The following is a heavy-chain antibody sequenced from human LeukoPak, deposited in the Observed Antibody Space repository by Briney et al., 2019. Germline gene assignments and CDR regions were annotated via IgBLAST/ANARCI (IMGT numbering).Heavy chain of an antibody. CDR1: GFTFDDYA. V-gene: IGHV3-9*01. J-gene: IGHJ1*01. D-gene: IGHD6-13*01. CDR2: ISWNSGSI. CDR3: AKAPGIAAAGGYFQH. Sequence: PGGSLRLSCAASGFTFDDYAMHWVRQAPGKGLEWVSGISWNSGSIGYADSVKGRFTISRDNAKNSLYLQMNSLRAEDTALYYCAKAPGIAAAGGYFQHWGQGTLVTVSS.